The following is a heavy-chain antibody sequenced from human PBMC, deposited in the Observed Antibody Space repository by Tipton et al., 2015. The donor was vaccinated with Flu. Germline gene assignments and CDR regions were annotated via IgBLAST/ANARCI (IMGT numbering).Heavy chain of an antibody. CDR1: SGSIRSTNYF. Sequence: TLSLTCTVSSGSIRSTNYFCAWIRQPPGKRLELIGSIYPSGTTYYNPSLKSRVTMSADTSKNQFSLKLRSVTVADTAVYYCAREREDGDYSDCWGQGTLVTVSS. CDR3: AREREDGDYSDC. V-gene: IGHV4-39*07. CDR2: IYPSGTT. J-gene: IGHJ4*02. D-gene: IGHD4-17*01.